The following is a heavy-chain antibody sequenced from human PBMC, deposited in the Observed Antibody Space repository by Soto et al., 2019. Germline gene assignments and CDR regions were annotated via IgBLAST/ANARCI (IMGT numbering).Heavy chain of an antibody. J-gene: IGHJ4*02. D-gene: IGHD3-10*01. CDR2: IYYSGST. V-gene: IGHV4-59*01. Sequence: PSETLSLTCTVSGGSISSYYWSWIRQPPGKGLEWIGYIYYSGSTNYNPSLKSRVTISGDTSKNQFSLKLSSVTAADTAVYYCAGGYYGSGSYPLGYWGQGTLVTVSS. CDR3: AGGYYGSGSYPLGY. CDR1: GGSISSYY.